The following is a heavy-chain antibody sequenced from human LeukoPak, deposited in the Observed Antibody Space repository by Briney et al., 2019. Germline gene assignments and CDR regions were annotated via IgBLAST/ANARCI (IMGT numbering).Heavy chain of an antibody. Sequence: SETLSLTCNVIGDSFTDYYWNWLRQPPGKGLEWIGYIYYNENSNYSPSPKGRVTLSVDTSRNQFSLHLASVTAADTAMYYCARDGGLQSHFDFWGQGILVTVAS. CDR3: ARDGGLQSHFDF. J-gene: IGHJ4*02. CDR2: IYYNENS. CDR1: GDSFTDYY. D-gene: IGHD3-16*01. V-gene: IGHV4-59*01.